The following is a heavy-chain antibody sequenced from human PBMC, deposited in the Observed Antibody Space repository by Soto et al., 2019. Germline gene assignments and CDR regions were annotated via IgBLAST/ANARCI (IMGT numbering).Heavy chain of an antibody. CDR3: ARDREDSSGYLLEY. Sequence: ASVKVSCKASGGTFSSYAISWVRQAPGQGLEWMGWISAYNGNTNYAQKLQGRVTMTTDTSTSTAYMELRSLRSDDTAVYYCARDREDSSGYLLEYWGQGTMVTVSS. CDR2: ISAYNGNT. J-gene: IGHJ4*02. CDR1: GGTFSSYA. V-gene: IGHV1-18*01. D-gene: IGHD3-22*01.